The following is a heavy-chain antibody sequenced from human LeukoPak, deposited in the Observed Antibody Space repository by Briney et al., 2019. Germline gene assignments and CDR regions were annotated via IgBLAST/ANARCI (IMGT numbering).Heavy chain of an antibody. D-gene: IGHD1-14*01. CDR3: ARVFSGIDY. Sequence: GGSLRLSCAASGFIFSNSWMHWVRQAPGKGLVWVSRINADGSSTSYADSVKGRFTISRDNAKNTLYLQMNSLRAEDTAVYYCARVFSGIDYWGQGTLVTVSS. CDR2: INADGSST. V-gene: IGHV3-74*01. CDR1: GFIFSNSW. J-gene: IGHJ4*02.